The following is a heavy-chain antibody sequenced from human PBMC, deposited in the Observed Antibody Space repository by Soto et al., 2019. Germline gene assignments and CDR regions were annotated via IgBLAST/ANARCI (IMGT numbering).Heavy chain of an antibody. J-gene: IGHJ5*02. CDR2: IYYSGGT. CDR1: GGSISRGGYY. D-gene: IGHD5-18*01. V-gene: IGHV4-31*03. Sequence: SETLSLTCTVSGGSISRGGYYWSWIRQHPGKGLEWIGYIYYSGGTYYNPSLESRVTISVDTSKSQFSLKLSSVTAADTAVYYCAVDTTMGGPNWFDPWGQGTLVTVSS. CDR3: AVDTTMGGPNWFDP.